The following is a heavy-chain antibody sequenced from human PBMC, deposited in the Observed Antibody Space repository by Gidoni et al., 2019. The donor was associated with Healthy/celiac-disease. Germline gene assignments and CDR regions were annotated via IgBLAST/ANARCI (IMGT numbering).Heavy chain of an antibody. V-gene: IGHV3-7*01. CDR1: GFTFSRSW. CDR2: IKQDGSEK. CDR3: AREDHIVVVPAARSYYYMDV. Sequence: EVQLVESGGGLVQPGGSLRLSCAASGFTFSRSWMCWVRQAPGQGLEWVANIKQDGSEKYYVDSVKGRFTISRDNAKNSLYLQMNSLRAEDTAVYYCAREDHIVVVPAARSYYYMDVWGKGTTVTVSS. J-gene: IGHJ6*03. D-gene: IGHD2-2*01.